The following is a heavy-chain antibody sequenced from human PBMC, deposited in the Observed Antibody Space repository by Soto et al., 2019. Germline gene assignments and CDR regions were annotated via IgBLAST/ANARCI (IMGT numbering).Heavy chain of an antibody. V-gene: IGHV3-23*01. CDR2: ISGSGGST. J-gene: IGHJ5*02. CDR1: GFTFSSYA. Sequence: QTGGSLRLSCAASGFTFSSYAMSWVRQAPGKGLEWVSAISGSGGSTYYADSVKGRFTISRDNSKNTLYLQMNSLRAEDTAVYYCAKVGKGPRGRNWFDPWGQGTLVTVSS. CDR3: AKVGKGPRGRNWFDP. D-gene: IGHD3-16*01.